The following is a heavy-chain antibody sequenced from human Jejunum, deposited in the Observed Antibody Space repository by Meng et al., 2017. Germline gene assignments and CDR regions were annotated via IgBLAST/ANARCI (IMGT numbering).Heavy chain of an antibody. CDR2: IYYTGKT. Sequence: QEQLQGSGPGLVKPSETLSLPCTVSGGSISNDYWSWLRQPPGKGPEWLAYIYYTGKTNYNPSLKSRLTISIDTSKNQFSLKLNSVTAADTAVYYCARGAGWYPSWGQGTLVTVSS. CDR1: GGSISNDY. CDR3: ARGAGWYPS. D-gene: IGHD6-19*01. V-gene: IGHV4-59*01. J-gene: IGHJ5*02.